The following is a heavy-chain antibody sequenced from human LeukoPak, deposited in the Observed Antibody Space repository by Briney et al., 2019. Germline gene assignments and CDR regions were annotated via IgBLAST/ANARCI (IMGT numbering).Heavy chain of an antibody. J-gene: IGHJ6*03. V-gene: IGHV3-30*18. CDR1: GFTFSSYG. CDR3: AKGPNSGYAPFGSRYYYYMDV. CDR2: IWYGGSNK. Sequence: GRSLRLSCAASGFTFSSYGMHWVRQAPGKGLEWVAVIWYGGSNKYYADSVKGRFTISRDNSKNTLYLQMNSLRAEDTAVYYCAKGPNSGYAPFGSRYYYYMDVWGKGTTVTVSS. D-gene: IGHD5-12*01.